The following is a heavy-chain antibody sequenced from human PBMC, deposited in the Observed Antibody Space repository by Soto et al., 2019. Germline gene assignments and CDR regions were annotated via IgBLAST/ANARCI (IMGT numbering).Heavy chain of an antibody. CDR3: AKVGISGTKYFEY. D-gene: IGHD1-20*01. J-gene: IGHJ4*02. CDR2: ITSTGGTT. V-gene: IGHV3-23*01. Sequence: VQLLESGGGLAQPGGSLRLSCAASGFAFSPYGMSWFRQAPGKGLEWVSSITSTGGTTYYADSVKGRFTISRDNSKNTLYLQMNSLRAEDTAVYYCAKVGISGTKYFEYWGQGTMVTVSS. CDR1: GFAFSPYG.